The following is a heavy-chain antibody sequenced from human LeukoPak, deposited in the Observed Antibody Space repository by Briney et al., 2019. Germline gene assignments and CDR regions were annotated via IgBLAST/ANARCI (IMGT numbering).Heavy chain of an antibody. CDR2: IYYNEST. CDR3: ARHGHQQLGLHYYMDV. V-gene: IGHV4-39*01. D-gene: IGHD7-27*01. J-gene: IGHJ6*03. Sequence: SETLSLTCTVSGGSISSSSYYWGWIRQPPGKGLEWIGTIYYNESTYYNPSLKSRVTIYVDTSKNQFSLKLSSVTAADTAVYYCARHGHQQLGLHYYMDVWGKGTTVTVSS. CDR1: GGSISSSSYY.